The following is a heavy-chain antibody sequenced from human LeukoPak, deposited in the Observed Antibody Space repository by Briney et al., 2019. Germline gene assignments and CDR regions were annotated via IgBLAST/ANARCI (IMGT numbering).Heavy chain of an antibody. Sequence: GGSLRLSCATSGFTFSSYGMSWVRQAPGKGLEWISAISAGGESTYYADSVRGRFTISKDESKTTLFLQMNSLRAEDTAIYYCAAPPRAGARPPYDYWGHGAQVTVSS. CDR3: AAPPRAGARPPYDY. CDR1: GFTFSSYG. D-gene: IGHD6-6*01. CDR2: ISAGGEST. V-gene: IGHV3-23*01. J-gene: IGHJ4*01.